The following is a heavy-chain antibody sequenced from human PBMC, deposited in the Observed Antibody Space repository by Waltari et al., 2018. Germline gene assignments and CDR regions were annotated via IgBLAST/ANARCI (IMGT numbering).Heavy chain of an antibody. V-gene: IGHV4-39*03. CDR3: TMSGNSWATFNYLAP. D-gene: IGHD3-22*01. CDR2: IYYTGKS. Sequence: QLHLQESGPRPATTSDTLSLTSTASDASISTTTYYSAWVVQSPVRGLEWIASIYYTGKSCYAPSLRSRPNISVDASKGQFSRRLAFGTAADRTMLFFTMSGNSWATFNYLAPWGRGAL. CDR1: DASISTTTYY. J-gene: IGHJ5*02.